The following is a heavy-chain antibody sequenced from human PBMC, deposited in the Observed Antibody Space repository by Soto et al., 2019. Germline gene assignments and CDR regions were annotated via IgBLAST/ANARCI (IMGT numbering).Heavy chain of an antibody. J-gene: IGHJ4*02. CDR1: GFTFSSYG. Sequence: QVQLVESGGGVVQPGRSLRLSCAASGFTFSSYGMHWVRQAPGKGLEWVAVIWYDGSNKYYADSVKGRFTISRDNSKNTLYLQMHSLRAEDKAVYYCARDSTTVTPHFDYWGQGTLVTVSS. CDR3: ARDSTTVTPHFDY. D-gene: IGHD4-17*01. CDR2: IWYDGSNK. V-gene: IGHV3-33*01.